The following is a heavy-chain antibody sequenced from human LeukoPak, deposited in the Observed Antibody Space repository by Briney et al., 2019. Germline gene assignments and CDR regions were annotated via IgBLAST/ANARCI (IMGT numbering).Heavy chain of an antibody. CDR2: IYYSGST. J-gene: IGHJ2*01. Sequence: PSETLSLTCTVSGGSISSYYWSWIRQPPGKGLEWIGYIYYSGSTNYNPSLKSRVTISVDTSKNQFSLKLSSVTAADTAVYYCARVQVTMVRGPTGGIWYFDLWGRGTLVIVSS. CDR1: GGSISSYY. CDR3: ARVQVTMVRGPTGGIWYFDL. D-gene: IGHD3-10*01. V-gene: IGHV4-59*01.